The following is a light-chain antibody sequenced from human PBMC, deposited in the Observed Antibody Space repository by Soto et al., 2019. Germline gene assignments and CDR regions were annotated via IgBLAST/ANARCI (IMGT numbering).Light chain of an antibody. CDR2: DVS. J-gene: IGKJ4*01. V-gene: IGKV3-11*01. CDR1: PTARTY. CDR3: QQRSSWPLT. Sequence: EIVLTQSPATLSLSPGERATLSCRASPTARTYLAWYQQKPGQAPRLLIYDVSNRATGVPARFSGSGSETDFSLTISSLEPEDFAVYYCQQRSSWPLTFGGGTKVDIK.